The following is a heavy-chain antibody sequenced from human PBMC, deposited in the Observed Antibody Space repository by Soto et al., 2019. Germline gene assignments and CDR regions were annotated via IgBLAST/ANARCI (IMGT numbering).Heavy chain of an antibody. CDR3: ARKATYDFLGYGMDV. CDR2: IIPIFGTA. CDR1: GGTFSSYA. D-gene: IGHD3-3*01. V-gene: IGHV1-69*06. J-gene: IGHJ6*02. Sequence: ASVKVSCKASGGTFSSYAISWVRQAPGQGLEWMGGIIPIFGTANYAQKFQGRVTITADKSTSTAYMELSSLRSEDTAVYYCARKATYDFLGYGMDVWGQGTTVTVSS.